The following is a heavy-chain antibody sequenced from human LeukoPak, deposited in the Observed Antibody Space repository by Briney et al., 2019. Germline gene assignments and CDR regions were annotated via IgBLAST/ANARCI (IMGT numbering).Heavy chain of an antibody. CDR1: GFTFRNAW. V-gene: IGHV3-15*01. Sequence: PGGSLRLSCAASGFTFRNAWMTWVRQAPGRGLEWVGRVKSKTDGWTTEYAAPLKGRFTISRDDSKNTLYLQMNSLRAEDTAVYYCAKVFYPAAGTGRVDFPFDHWGQGTLVTVSS. D-gene: IGHD6-13*01. CDR2: VKSKTDGWTT. J-gene: IGHJ4*02. CDR3: AKVFYPAAGTGRVDFPFDH.